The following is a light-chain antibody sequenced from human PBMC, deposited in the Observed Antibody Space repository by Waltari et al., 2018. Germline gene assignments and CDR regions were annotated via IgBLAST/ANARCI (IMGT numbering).Light chain of an antibody. J-gene: IGKJ1*01. CDR3: QHYLRLPVT. CDR1: QRVSRA. CDR2: GAS. V-gene: IGKV3-20*01. Sequence: EIVLTRSPGTLSLSLGERATVSCRASQRVSRALAWYQQKPGQAPRLLIYGASTRATGIPDRFSGSGSGTDFSLTISRLEPDDFAIYYCQHYLRLPVTFGQGTTVEI.